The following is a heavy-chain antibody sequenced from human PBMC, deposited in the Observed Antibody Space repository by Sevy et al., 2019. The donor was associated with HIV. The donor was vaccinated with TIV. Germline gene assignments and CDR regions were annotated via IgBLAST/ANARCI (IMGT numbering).Heavy chain of an antibody. D-gene: IGHD6-13*01. Sequence: GGSLRLSCAASGFTFNNYAMSWVRQAPGKGLEGKGLEWVSTISGGGGGTYYGDSVRGRFTISRDNSKNTLYLQVNSLRVEDTAAYYCAKHYIHDIADGWYFDLWGRGTLVTVSS. V-gene: IGHV3-23*01. J-gene: IGHJ2*01. CDR1: GFTFNNYA. CDR3: AKHYIHDIADGWYFDL. CDR2: ISGGGGGT.